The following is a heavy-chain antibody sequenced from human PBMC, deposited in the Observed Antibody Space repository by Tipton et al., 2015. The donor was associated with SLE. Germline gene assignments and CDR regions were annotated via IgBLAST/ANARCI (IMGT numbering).Heavy chain of an antibody. Sequence: LRLSCAVYGGSFSGYYWSWIRQPPGKGLEWIGEINHSGSTNYNPSLKSRVTISVDTSKNQFSLKLSSVTAADTAVYYCARGEAAAAEPYYFDYWGQGTLVTVSS. J-gene: IGHJ4*02. CDR1: GGSFSGYY. CDR3: ARGEAAAAEPYYFDY. CDR2: INHSGST. D-gene: IGHD6-13*01. V-gene: IGHV4-34*01.